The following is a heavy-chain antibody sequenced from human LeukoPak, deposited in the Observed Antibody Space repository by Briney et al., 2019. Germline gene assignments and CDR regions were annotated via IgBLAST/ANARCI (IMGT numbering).Heavy chain of an antibody. CDR2: IHSDGIGT. CDR1: GFTFSSYW. J-gene: IGHJ4*02. V-gene: IGHV3-74*01. CDR3: ARDQGSFDY. Sequence: GGSLRLSRAASGFTFSSYWMHWIRQAPGKGLVWVSRIHSDGIGTSYADSVRGRFTISRDNAKNTLYLQMNSLRAEDTAVYYCARDQGSFDYWGQGTLVTVSS.